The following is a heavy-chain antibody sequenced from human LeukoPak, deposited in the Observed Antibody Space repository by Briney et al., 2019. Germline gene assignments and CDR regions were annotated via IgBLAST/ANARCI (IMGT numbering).Heavy chain of an antibody. J-gene: IGHJ4*02. Sequence: SETLSLTCAVYGGSFSGYYWSWIRQPPGKGLEWIGYIYYSGSTNYNPSLKSRVTISVDTSKNQFSLKLSSVTAADTAVYYCASFSRFGDFDYWGQGTLVTVSS. CDR2: IYYSGST. CDR3: ASFSRFGDFDY. V-gene: IGHV4-59*01. D-gene: IGHD3-10*01. CDR1: GGSFSGYY.